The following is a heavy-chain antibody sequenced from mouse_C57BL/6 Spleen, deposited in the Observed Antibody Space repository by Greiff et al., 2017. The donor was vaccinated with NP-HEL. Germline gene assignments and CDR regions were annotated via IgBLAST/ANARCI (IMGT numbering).Heavy chain of an antibody. CDR1: GYAFSSYW. Sequence: QVQLQQSGAELVKPGASVKISCKASGYAFSSYWMNWVKQRPGKGLEWIGQIYPGDGDTNYNGKFKGKATLTADKSSSTAYMQLSSLTSEDSAVYFCARLGYGNYAPYPMDYWGQGTSVTVSS. J-gene: IGHJ4*01. V-gene: IGHV1-80*01. CDR2: IYPGDGDT. CDR3: ARLGYGNYAPYPMDY. D-gene: IGHD2-1*01.